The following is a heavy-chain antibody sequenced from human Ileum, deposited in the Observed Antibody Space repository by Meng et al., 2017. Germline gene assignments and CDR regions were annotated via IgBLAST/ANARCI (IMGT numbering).Heavy chain of an antibody. J-gene: IGHJ6*02. CDR2: IYYSGST. CDR3: ARVEDYYDSSGYRPGYYYYYGMDV. Sequence: SETLSLTCTVSGGFISSYYWSWIRQPPGKGLEWIGYIYYSGSTNYNPSLKSRVTISVDTSKNQFSLKLSSVTAADTAVYYCARVEDYYDSSGYRPGYYYYYGMDVWGQGTTVTVSS. D-gene: IGHD3-22*01. V-gene: IGHV4-59*01. CDR1: GGFISSYY.